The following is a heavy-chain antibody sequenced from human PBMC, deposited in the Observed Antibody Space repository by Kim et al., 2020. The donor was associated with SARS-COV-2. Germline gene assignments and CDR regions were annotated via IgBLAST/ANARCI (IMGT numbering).Heavy chain of an antibody. D-gene: IGHD2-21*01. CDR3: AKGTYSYYMDV. Sequence: YYTNSVKGRFTASRDNSETTMSLQMDSLRVDDAAVYYCAKGTYSYYMDVWGKGARVTVSS. J-gene: IGHJ6*03. V-gene: IGHV3-23*01.